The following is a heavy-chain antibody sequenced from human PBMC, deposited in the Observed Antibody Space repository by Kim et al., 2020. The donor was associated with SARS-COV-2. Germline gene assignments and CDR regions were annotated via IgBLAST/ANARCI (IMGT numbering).Heavy chain of an antibody. V-gene: IGHV3-30*18. CDR3: AKDRGGSYGVG. Sequence: GGSLRLSCAASGFTFSSYGMHWVRQAPGKGLEWVAVISYDGSNKYYADSVKGRFTISRDNSKNTLYLQMNSLRAEDTAVYYCAKDRGGSYGVGWGQGTLVTVSS. D-gene: IGHD1-26*01. CDR1: GFTFSSYG. CDR2: ISYDGSNK. J-gene: IGHJ4*02.